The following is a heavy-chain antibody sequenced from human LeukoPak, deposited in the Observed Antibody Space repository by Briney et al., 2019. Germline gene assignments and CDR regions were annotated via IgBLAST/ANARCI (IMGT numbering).Heavy chain of an antibody. D-gene: IGHD3-3*01. V-gene: IGHV4-39*01. Sequence: SETLSLTCTVSGGSISSSSDYWGWIRQPPGKGLEWIGSIYYSGSTYYNPSLKSRVTISVDTSKTQFSLKLSSVTAADTAVYYCARQLFWSGYSFYYGGEGTLVTVSS. CDR1: GGSISSSSDY. CDR2: IYYSGST. J-gene: IGHJ4*02. CDR3: ARQLFWSGYSFYY.